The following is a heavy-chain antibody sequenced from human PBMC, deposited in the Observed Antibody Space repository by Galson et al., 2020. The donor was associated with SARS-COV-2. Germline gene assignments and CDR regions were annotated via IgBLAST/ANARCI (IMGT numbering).Heavy chain of an antibody. V-gene: IGHV3-21*01. J-gene: IGHJ6*02. Sequence: GESLKISCAASGFTFSSYSMNWVRQAPGKGLEWVSSISSSSSYIYYADSVKGRFTISRDNAKNSLYLQMNSLRAEDTAVYYCASNPAAGTHYYYYGMDFWGQGTTVTVSS. CDR3: ASNPAAGTHYYYYGMDF. CDR2: ISSSSSYI. CDR1: GFTFSSYS. D-gene: IGHD6-13*01.